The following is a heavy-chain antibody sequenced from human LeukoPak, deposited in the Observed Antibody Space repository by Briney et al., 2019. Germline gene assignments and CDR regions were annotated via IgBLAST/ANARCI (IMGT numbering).Heavy chain of an antibody. CDR1: GCSFNHYW. J-gene: IGHJ4*02. D-gene: IGHD2-21*02. CDR2: IDPRDSYT. V-gene: IGHV5-10-1*01. Sequence: GESLKISCKASGCSFNHYWIAWVRQMPEKGLEWMGRIDPRDSYTNYSPSFQDHVTISVDRSLSTVYLEWTTLKASDSALYYCARLYCGGDCPPDYWGQGTRVTVSS. CDR3: ARLYCGGDCPPDY.